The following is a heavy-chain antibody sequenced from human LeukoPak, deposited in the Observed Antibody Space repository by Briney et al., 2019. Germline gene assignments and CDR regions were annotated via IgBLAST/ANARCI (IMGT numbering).Heavy chain of an antibody. V-gene: IGHV1-3*01. CDR3: ARSIWYNRQYYFDS. CDR1: GYSFNDYA. J-gene: IGHJ4*02. CDR2: INCGNGKT. D-gene: IGHD6-13*01. Sequence: ASVKVSSKASGYSFNDYAMQWVRQAPGQRLEWMGWINCGNGKTKYSEKFQGRVTITRDQSATTAYMDLSSLRSEDTAVYYCARSIWYNRQYYFDSWGQGTLVTVSS.